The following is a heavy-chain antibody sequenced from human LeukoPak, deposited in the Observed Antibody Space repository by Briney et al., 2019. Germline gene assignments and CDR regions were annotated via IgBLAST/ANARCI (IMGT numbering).Heavy chain of an antibody. CDR3: ARGGSYYDFWSGYTTGFDY. D-gene: IGHD3-3*01. J-gene: IGHJ4*02. Sequence: ASVKVSCKASGYTFTNYGITWVRQAPGQGLEWMGWISAYNGNTNYAQKLQGRVTMTTDTSTSTAYMELRSLRSDDTAVYYCARGGSYYDFWSGYTTGFDYWGQGTLVTVSS. V-gene: IGHV1-18*01. CDR2: ISAYNGNT. CDR1: GYTFTNYG.